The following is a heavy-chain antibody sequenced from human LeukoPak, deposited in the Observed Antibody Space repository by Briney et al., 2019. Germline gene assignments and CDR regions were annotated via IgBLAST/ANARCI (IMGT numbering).Heavy chain of an antibody. J-gene: IGHJ4*02. Sequence: MASETLSLTCTVSGGSISSYYWSWIRQPPGKGLEWIGYIYYSGSTKYNPSLKSRVTISVDTSKNQFSLQLSSVTAADTAVYYCARHCDGRGYPLDYWGQGALVTVSS. D-gene: IGHD3-22*01. CDR3: ARHCDGRGYPLDY. CDR1: GGSISSYY. CDR2: IYYSGST. V-gene: IGHV4-59*08.